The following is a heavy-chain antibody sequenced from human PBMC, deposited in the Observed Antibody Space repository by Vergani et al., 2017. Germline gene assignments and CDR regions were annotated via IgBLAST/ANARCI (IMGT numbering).Heavy chain of an antibody. V-gene: IGHV3-73*01. CDR1: GFTFSSYW. D-gene: IGHD5-12*01. Sequence: EVQLVESGGGLVQPGGSLRLSCAASGFTFSSYWMHWVRQAPGKGLVWVGRIRSKANSYATAYAASVKGRFTISRDDSKNTAYLQMNSLKTEDTAVYYGTILRGYSGYGVDYWGQGTLVTVSS. J-gene: IGHJ4*02. CDR2: IRSKANSYAT. CDR3: TILRGYSGYGVDY.